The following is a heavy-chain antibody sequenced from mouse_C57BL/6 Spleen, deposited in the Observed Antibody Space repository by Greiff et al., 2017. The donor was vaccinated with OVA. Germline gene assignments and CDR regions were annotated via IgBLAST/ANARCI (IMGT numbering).Heavy chain of an antibody. CDR3: ARDYGSSYRYFDV. D-gene: IGHD1-1*01. CDR1: GFNIKNTY. CDR2: IDPANGNT. Sequence: VQLKESVAELVRPGASVKLSCTASGFNIKNTYMHWVKQRPEQGLEWIGRIDPANGNTKYAPKFQGKATITADTSSNTAYLQLSSLTSEDTAIYYCARDYGSSYRYFDVWGTGTTVTVSS. J-gene: IGHJ1*03. V-gene: IGHV14-3*01.